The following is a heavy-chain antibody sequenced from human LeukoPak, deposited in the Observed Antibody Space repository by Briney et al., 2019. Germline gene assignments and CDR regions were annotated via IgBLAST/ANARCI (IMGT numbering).Heavy chain of an antibody. Sequence: SETLSLTCTVSGDSISSYYWSWIRQPAGKGLEWIGRIYTTGSTNYNPSLKSRVTMSVDTSKTQFSLKLSSVTAADTAVYYCARESLGYCSGGSCPYYFDYWGQGTLVTVSS. CDR1: GDSISSYY. V-gene: IGHV4-4*07. D-gene: IGHD2-15*01. CDR3: ARESLGYCSGGSCPYYFDY. CDR2: IYTTGST. J-gene: IGHJ4*02.